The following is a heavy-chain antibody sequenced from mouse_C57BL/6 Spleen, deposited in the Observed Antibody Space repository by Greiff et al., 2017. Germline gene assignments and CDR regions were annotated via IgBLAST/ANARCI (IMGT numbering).Heavy chain of an antibody. CDR2: INPNNGGT. V-gene: IGHV1-26*01. D-gene: IGHD1-1*01. CDR3: ARGYYGSSYVFAY. CDR1: GYTFTDYY. J-gene: IGHJ3*01. Sequence: VQLQQSGPELVKPGASVKISCKASGYTFTDYYMNWVKQSHGKSLEWIGDINPNNGGTSYNQKFKGKATLTVDKSSSTAYMELRSLTSEDSAVYYCARGYYGSSYVFAYWGQGTLVTVSA.